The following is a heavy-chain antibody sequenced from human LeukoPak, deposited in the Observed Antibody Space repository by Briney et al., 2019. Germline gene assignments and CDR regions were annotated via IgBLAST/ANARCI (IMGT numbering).Heavy chain of an antibody. CDR2: ISAYNGNT. V-gene: IGHV1-18*01. J-gene: IGHJ4*02. D-gene: IGHD6-13*01. CDR3: ARDQSLVAYSSTWFDY. Sequence: AASVKVSCKASDYTFTNYGISWVRQAPGQGLEWMGWISAYNGNTDYAQNLQGRVTMTTDTLTSTAYMELRSLRSDDTAVYYCARDQSLVAYSSTWFDYWGQGTPVTVSS. CDR1: DYTFTNYG.